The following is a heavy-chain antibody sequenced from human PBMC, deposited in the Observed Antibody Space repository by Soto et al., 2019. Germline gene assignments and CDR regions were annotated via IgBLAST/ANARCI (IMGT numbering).Heavy chain of an antibody. J-gene: IGHJ4*02. V-gene: IGHV3-30*03. CDR3: TLDYYDSSGYYVLMVY. D-gene: IGHD3-22*01. CDR1: GFTFSSYG. CDR2: ISYDGSNK. Sequence: GGSLRLSCAASGFTFSSYGMHWVRQAPGKGLEWVAVISYDGSNKYYADSVKGRFTISRDNSKNTLYLQMNSLRAEDTAVYYCTLDYYDSSGYYVLMVYWGQGTLVTVSS.